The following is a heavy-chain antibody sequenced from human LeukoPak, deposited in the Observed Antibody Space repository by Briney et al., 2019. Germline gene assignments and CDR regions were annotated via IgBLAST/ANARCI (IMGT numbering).Heavy chain of an antibody. CDR1: GFTFSSYS. D-gene: IGHD3-22*01. CDR2: ISSSSSYI. CDR3: ARMGVVADLAFDY. J-gene: IGHJ4*02. Sequence: GGSLRLSCAASGFTFSSYSMNWVRQAPGKGLEWVSSISSSSSYIYYADSVKGRLTISRDNAKNSLYLQMNSLRAEDTAVYYCARMGVVADLAFDYWGQGTLVTVSS. V-gene: IGHV3-21*01.